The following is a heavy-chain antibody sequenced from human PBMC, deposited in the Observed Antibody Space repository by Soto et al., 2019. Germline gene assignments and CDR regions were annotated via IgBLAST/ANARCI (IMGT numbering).Heavy chain of an antibody. J-gene: IGHJ2*01. Sequence: PSGTLSLTCTASGGSISSSDYYWGWIRQPPGKGLEWIGSISFGVSTYYNPSLKSRLTISIDTSKNHFSLKLSSVTAADTAVYYCITSSVSRRLNRWYFDLSGRVTL. CDR3: ITSSVSRRLNRWYFDL. CDR2: ISFGVST. V-gene: IGHV4-39*02. CDR1: GGSISSSDYY. D-gene: IGHD2-8*01.